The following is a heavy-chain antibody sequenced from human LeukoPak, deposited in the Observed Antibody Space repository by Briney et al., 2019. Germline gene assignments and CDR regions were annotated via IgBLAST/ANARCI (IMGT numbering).Heavy chain of an antibody. Sequence: SETLSLTCTVSGVSISSGGYYWSWIRQHPGKGLEWIGYIYYGGSTYYNPSLKSRVTISVDTSKNQFSLKLSSVTAADTAVYYCAREVAAAYYGMDVWGQGTTVTVSS. D-gene: IGHD6-13*01. J-gene: IGHJ6*02. CDR3: AREVAAAYYGMDV. CDR2: IYYGGST. CDR1: GVSISSGGYY. V-gene: IGHV4-31*03.